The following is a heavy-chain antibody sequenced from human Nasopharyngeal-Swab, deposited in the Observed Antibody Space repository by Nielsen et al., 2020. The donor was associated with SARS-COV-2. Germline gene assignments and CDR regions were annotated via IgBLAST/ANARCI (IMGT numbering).Heavy chain of an antibody. CDR2: IIPILGIA. D-gene: IGHD1-26*01. V-gene: IGHV1-69*10. J-gene: IGHJ3*02. CDR3: ASRRQVGANHHAFDI. CDR1: GYTFNHYA. Sequence: SVKVSCKASGYTFNHYALNWVRQAPGQGLEWMGGIIPILGIANYAQKFQGRVTITADKSTSTAYMELSSLRSEDTAVYYCASRRQVGANHHAFDIWGQGTMVTVSS.